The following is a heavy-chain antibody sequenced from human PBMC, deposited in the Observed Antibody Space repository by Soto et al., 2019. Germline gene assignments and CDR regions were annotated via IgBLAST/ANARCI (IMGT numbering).Heavy chain of an antibody. J-gene: IGHJ4*02. CDR3: EREDDTNMAVDY. D-gene: IGHD5-18*01. CDR2: IYYSGST. Sequence: QVLLQESGPGLVKPSQTLSLTCTVSGGSISSGGYFWTWSRQHPGKGLEWIGYIYYSGSTSYNPSLKSRVTISQDTSKNQCSLRLTSVTTADTAVYYCEREDDTNMAVDYWGQGTLVTVSS. V-gene: IGHV4-31*03. CDR1: GGSISSGGYF.